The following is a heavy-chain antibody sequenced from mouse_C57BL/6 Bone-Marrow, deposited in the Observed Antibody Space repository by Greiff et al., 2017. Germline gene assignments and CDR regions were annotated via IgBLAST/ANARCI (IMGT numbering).Heavy chain of an antibody. CDR1: GYTFTDYY. CDR2: INPNNGGT. Sequence: EVQLQQSGPELVKPGASVKISCKASGYTFTDYYMNWVKQSHGKSLEWIGDINPNNGGTSYNQKFKGKATLTVDKSSSTAYMELRSLTSEDSAVYYCARSGCTTVVEGYYAMDYWGQGTSVTVSS. D-gene: IGHD1-1*01. CDR3: ARSGCTTVVEGYYAMDY. V-gene: IGHV1-26*01. J-gene: IGHJ4*01.